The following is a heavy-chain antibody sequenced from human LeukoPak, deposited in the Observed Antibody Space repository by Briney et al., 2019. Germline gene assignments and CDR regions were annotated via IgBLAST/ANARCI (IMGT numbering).Heavy chain of an antibody. CDR3: AKDRRDGYMGSYFDY. Sequence: GRSLRLSCAASGFTFSSYGMHWVRQAPGKGLEWVAVISYDGSNKYYADSVEGRFTISRDNSKNTLYLQMNSLRAEDTAVYYCAKDRRDGYMGSYFDYWGQGTLVTVS. CDR2: ISYDGSNK. CDR1: GFTFSSYG. J-gene: IGHJ4*02. D-gene: IGHD5-24*01. V-gene: IGHV3-30*18.